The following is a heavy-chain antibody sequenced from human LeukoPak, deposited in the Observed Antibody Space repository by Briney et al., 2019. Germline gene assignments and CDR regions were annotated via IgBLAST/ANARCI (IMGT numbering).Heavy chain of an antibody. CDR3: ARNRHYYDSSGYQGWFDP. V-gene: IGHV3-48*01. J-gene: IGHJ5*02. CDR2: ISSSSSTI. CDR1: GFTFSSYS. Sequence: GGSLRLSCAASGFTFSSYSMNWVRQAPGKGLEWVSYISSSSSTIYYADSVKGRFTISRDNAKNSLYLQMNSLRAEDTAVYYCARNRHYYDSSGYQGWFDPWGQGTLVTVSS. D-gene: IGHD3-22*01.